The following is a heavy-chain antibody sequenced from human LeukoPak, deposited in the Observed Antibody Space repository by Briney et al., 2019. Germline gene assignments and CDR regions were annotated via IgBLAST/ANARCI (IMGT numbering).Heavy chain of an antibody. J-gene: IGHJ6*03. V-gene: IGHV4-39*07. Sequence: SETLSLTCSVSGGSIINRSHYWGWIRQPPGKGLDWMGSIYYSGSAYYNPSLKSRVTISVDTSKNQFSLKLSSVTAADTAVYYCARDPPPHYYMDVWGKGTTVTVSS. CDR3: ARDPPPHYYMDV. CDR1: GGSIINRSHY. CDR2: IYYSGSA.